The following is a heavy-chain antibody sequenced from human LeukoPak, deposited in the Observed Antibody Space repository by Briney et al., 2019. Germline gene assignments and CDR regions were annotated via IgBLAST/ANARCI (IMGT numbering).Heavy chain of an antibody. CDR1: GYTFTSYG. CDR2: ISAYNGNT. V-gene: IGHV1-18*01. Sequence: ASVKVSCKASGYTFTSYGISWVRQAPGQGLEWMGWISAYNGNTNYAQKFQGRVTITTDESTSTAYMELSSLRSEDTAVYYCATLTYGYSYGYFGYWGQGTLVTVSS. J-gene: IGHJ4*02. CDR3: ATLTYGYSYGYFGY. D-gene: IGHD5-18*01.